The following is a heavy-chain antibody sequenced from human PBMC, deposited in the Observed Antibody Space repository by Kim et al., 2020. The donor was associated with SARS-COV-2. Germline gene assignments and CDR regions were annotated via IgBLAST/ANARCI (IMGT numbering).Heavy chain of an antibody. V-gene: IGHV4-30-2*04. D-gene: IGHD3-10*01. J-gene: IGHJ4*02. Sequence: NPSLKSRVTISVDTSKNQFSLKLSSVTAADTAVYYCARDLLWFGESDFDYWGQGTLVIVSS. CDR3: ARDLLWFGESDFDY.